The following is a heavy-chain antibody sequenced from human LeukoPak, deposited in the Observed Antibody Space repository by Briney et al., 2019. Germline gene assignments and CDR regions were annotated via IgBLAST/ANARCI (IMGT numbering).Heavy chain of an antibody. Sequence: SETLSLTCTVSGGSISSYYWSWIRQPPRKGLEWIGYIYYSGSTNYNPSLKSRVTISVDTSKNQFSLKLSSVTAADTAVYYCARRGWGTVTDAFDIWGQGTMVTVSS. CDR3: ARRGWGTVTDAFDI. J-gene: IGHJ3*02. CDR2: IYYSGST. D-gene: IGHD3-16*01. CDR1: GGSISSYY. V-gene: IGHV4-59*08.